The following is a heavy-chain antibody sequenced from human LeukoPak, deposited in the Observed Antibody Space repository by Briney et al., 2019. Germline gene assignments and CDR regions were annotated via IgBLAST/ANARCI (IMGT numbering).Heavy chain of an antibody. CDR1: GFTFTSSA. CDR2: IVVGSGNT. J-gene: IGHJ4*02. V-gene: IGHV1-58*01. CDR3: AESWGVDTDMVD. Sequence: SVKVSCKASGFTFTSSAVQWVRQARGQRLEWIGWIVVGSGNTNYAQKFQERVTITRDMSTSTAYMELSSLGSEDTAVYYCAESWGVDTDMVDWGQGTLVTVSS. D-gene: IGHD5-18*01.